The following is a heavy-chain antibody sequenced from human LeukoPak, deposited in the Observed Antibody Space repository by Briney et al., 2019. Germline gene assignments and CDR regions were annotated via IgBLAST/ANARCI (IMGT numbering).Heavy chain of an antibody. Sequence: PSETLSLTCTVSDVAIGRYYLTWIRQPPGKGLEWIGYIYSSGTTNYNPSLKSRVTISIDTSKNHFSLNLTSVTAADTAVYYCATAGSSWGSSFDFWGQGTLVTVSS. CDR3: ATAGSSWGSSFDF. J-gene: IGHJ4*02. CDR2: IYSSGTT. CDR1: DVAIGRYY. D-gene: IGHD6-13*01. V-gene: IGHV4-59*01.